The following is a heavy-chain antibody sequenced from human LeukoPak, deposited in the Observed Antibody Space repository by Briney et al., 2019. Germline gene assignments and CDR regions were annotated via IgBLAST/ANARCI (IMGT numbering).Heavy chain of an antibody. D-gene: IGHD4-23*01. CDR1: GGSFSGYY. Sequence: SETLSLTCAVHGGSFSGYYWSWIRQPPGKGLEWIGEINHSGSTNYNPSLKSRVTISVDTSKNQFSLKLSSVTAADTAVYYCARHLSETTVVTPQYYFDYWGQGTLVTVSS. V-gene: IGHV4-34*01. J-gene: IGHJ4*02. CDR3: ARHLSETTVVTPQYYFDY. CDR2: INHSGST.